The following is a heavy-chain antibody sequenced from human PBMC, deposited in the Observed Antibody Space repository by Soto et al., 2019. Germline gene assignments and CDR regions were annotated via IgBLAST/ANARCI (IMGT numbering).Heavy chain of an antibody. CDR1: GGSISSSNW. V-gene: IGHV4-4*02. CDR2: IYHSGST. J-gene: IGHJ3*02. Sequence: SETLSLTCAVSGGSISSSNWWSWVRQPPGKGVEWIGEIYHSGSTNYNPSLKSRGTISVDKSKNQFSLKLSTLTAADTGVDYCASLLIPFFGVVIIEVGDAFDIWGQGTMVTVSS. D-gene: IGHD3-3*01. CDR3: ASLLIPFFGVVIIEVGDAFDI.